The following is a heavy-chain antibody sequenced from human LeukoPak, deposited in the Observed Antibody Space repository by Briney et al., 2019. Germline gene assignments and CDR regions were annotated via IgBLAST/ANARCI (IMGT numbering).Heavy chain of an antibody. Sequence: PSETLSLTCTVSGGSISSYYWSWIRQPPGKGLEWIGYIYYSGSTNYNPSLKSRVTISVDTSKNQFSLKLSSVTAADTAVYYCARAPQSDFWSGYYPPYFDYWGQGTLVTVSS. J-gene: IGHJ4*02. CDR3: ARAPQSDFWSGYYPPYFDY. D-gene: IGHD3-3*01. CDR1: GGSISSYY. V-gene: IGHV4-59*12. CDR2: IYYSGST.